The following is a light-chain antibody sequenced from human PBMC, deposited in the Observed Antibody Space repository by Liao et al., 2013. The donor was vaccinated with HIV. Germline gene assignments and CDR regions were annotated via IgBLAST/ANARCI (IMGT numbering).Light chain of an antibody. Sequence: SYELTQPPSVSVSPGQTASITCSGDKLGDKHSCWYQQKPGQSPVLIIYQDTKRPSGIPEQFSGSNSGNTATLTISGTQAMDEADYYCQAWDSSTAVFGGGTKLTVL. CDR1: KLGDKH. CDR3: QAWDSSTAV. V-gene: IGLV3-1*01. J-gene: IGLJ3*02. CDR2: QDT.